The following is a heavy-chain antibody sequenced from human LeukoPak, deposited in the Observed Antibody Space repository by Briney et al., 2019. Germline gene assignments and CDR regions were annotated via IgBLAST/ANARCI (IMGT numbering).Heavy chain of an antibody. CDR2: IYSDGRT. CDR1: GVTVSSNY. CDR3: AKVWAVKGGNSDPTQFDS. J-gene: IGHJ4*02. Sequence: PGGSLRLSCAASGVTVSSNYISWVRQAPGKGLEWVSVIYSDGRTYYTDSVKGRFTISRDESRSTLYLQMNGLRAEDTAFYYCAKVWAVKGGNSDPTQFDSWGQGTLVTVSS. V-gene: IGHV3-53*01. D-gene: IGHD4-23*01.